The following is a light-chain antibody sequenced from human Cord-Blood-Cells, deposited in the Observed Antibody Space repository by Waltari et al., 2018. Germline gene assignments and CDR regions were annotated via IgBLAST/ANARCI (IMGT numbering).Light chain of an antibody. CDR1: SSDVGGYNY. Sequence: QSALPQPASVSGSPAQSITILSSGTSSDVGGYNYVPCYQQHPGKAPKLMIYYVRNRPSGVSNRFAGSKSRNTASLTISGVQAEDEADYYCSAYTSSSTLEVFGTGTKVTVL. CDR2: YVR. V-gene: IGLV2-14*01. J-gene: IGLJ1*01. CDR3: SAYTSSSTLEV.